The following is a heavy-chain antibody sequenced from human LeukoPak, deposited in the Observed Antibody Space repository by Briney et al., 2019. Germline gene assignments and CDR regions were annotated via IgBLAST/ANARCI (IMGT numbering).Heavy chain of an antibody. V-gene: IGHV3-74*01. J-gene: IGHJ3*02. CDR3: AKDRAEAYAFDI. Sequence: GGSLRLSCAASGFTFSSYWMHWVRQAPGKGLVWVSRINSDGSTTSYADSVKGRFTISRDNSKNTLYLQMSSLRADDTAIYYCAKDRAEAYAFDIWGQGTVVTVSS. CDR1: GFTFSSYW. CDR2: INSDGSTT. D-gene: IGHD3-10*01.